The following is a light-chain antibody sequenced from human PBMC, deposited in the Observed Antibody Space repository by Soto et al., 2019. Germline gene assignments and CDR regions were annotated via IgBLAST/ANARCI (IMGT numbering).Light chain of an antibody. J-gene: IGLJ1*01. V-gene: IGLV1-40*01. Sequence: QSVLTQPPSVSGAPGQRVSISCSGSSSNIGAGYDVHWFQQLPGTAPKLLIYGSSNRPSGVPDRFSGSKSGTSACLAITGLQAEDEADYYCQSYDSSLSVLHVFGTATKLTVL. CDR3: QSYDSSLSVLHV. CDR2: GSS. CDR1: SSNIGAGYD.